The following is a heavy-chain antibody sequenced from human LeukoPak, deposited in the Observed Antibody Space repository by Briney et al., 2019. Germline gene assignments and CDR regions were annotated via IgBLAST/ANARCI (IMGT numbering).Heavy chain of an antibody. Sequence: GESLKISCKGSGYSFTSYWLGWVRQMPGKGLEWMGIIYPGDSDTRYSPSFQGQVTISADKSISTAYLQWSSLKASDTAMYYCARELGFGPSYDSSGGDAFDIWGQGTMVTVSS. CDR2: IYPGDSDT. J-gene: IGHJ3*02. CDR3: ARELGFGPSYDSSGGDAFDI. D-gene: IGHD3-22*01. CDR1: GYSFTSYW. V-gene: IGHV5-51*01.